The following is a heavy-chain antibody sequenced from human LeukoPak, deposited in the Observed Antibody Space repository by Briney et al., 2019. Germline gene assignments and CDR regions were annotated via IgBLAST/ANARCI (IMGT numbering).Heavy chain of an antibody. V-gene: IGHV4-34*01. D-gene: IGHD6-19*01. CDR1: GGSFSGYY. CDR2: INHSGST. CDR3: ARNARYSSGWYPLDY. Sequence: PSETLSLTCAVYGGSFSGYYWSWLRQPPGKGLEWIGEINHSGSTNYNPSLKSRVTISVDTSKNQFSLKLSSVTAADTAVYYCARNARYSSGWYPLDYWGQGTLVTVSS. J-gene: IGHJ4*02.